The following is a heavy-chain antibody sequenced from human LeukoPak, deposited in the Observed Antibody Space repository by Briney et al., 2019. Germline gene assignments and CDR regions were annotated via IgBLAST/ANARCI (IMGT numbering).Heavy chain of an antibody. CDR1: GGTFSSYA. D-gene: IGHD6-13*01. CDR3: ARGIAAAGTQYFDY. J-gene: IGHJ4*02. Sequence: ASVKVSCKASGGTFSSYAISWVRQAPGQGLEWMGWISAYNGNTNYAQKLQGRVTMTTDTSTSTAYMELRSLRSDDTAVYYCARGIAAAGTQYFDYWGQGTLVTVSS. CDR2: ISAYNGNT. V-gene: IGHV1-18*01.